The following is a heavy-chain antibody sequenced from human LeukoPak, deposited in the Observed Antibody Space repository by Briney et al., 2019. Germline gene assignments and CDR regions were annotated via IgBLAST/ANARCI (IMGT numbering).Heavy chain of an antibody. CDR3: ARSSKLVVVPAGRNYYFYYLDV. J-gene: IGHJ6*03. CDR2: IIPIFGTA. V-gene: IGHV1-69*13. D-gene: IGHD2-2*01. CDR1: GGTFSSYA. Sequence: SVKVSCKASGGTFSSYAISWVRQAPGQGLEWMGGIIPIFGTANYAQKFQGRVTITADESTSTAYMELSSLRSEDTAVYYCARSSKLVVVPAGRNYYFYYLDVWGKGTTVTVSS.